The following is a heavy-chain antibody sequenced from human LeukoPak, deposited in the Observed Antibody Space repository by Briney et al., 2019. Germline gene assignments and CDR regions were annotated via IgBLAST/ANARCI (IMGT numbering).Heavy chain of an antibody. J-gene: IGHJ4*02. CDR2: MNPNSGNT. CDR1: GYTFTSYD. D-gene: IGHD3-22*01. CDR3: ARGMGSGSYSAAYYFDY. Sequence: APVKVSCTASGYTFTSYDINWVRQAPGQGLEWMGWMNPNSGNTGYAQKFQDRVTMTRNTSISTAYMELSSLRSEDTAVYYCARGMGSGSYSAAYYFDYWGQGTLVTVSS. V-gene: IGHV1-8*01.